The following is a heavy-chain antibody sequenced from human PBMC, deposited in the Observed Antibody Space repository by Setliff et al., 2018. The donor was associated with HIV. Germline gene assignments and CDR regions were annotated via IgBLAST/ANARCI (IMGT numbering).Heavy chain of an antibody. CDR3: VKDVVKFWSGSGALDF. V-gene: IGHV3-23*02. D-gene: IGHD3-3*01. CDR2: ISASGAST. J-gene: IGHJ4*02. Sequence: TGGSLRLSCTAFGFTFRTYAMTWVRQAPGKGLDWVSTISASGASTHYVDSVKARFNILRDDSKKTVDLQMNSLRADDTAVYYCVKDVVKFWSGSGALDFWGPGTLVTVSS. CDR1: GFTFRTYA.